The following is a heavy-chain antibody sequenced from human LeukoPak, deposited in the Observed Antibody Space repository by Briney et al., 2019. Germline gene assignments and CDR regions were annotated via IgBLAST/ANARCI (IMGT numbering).Heavy chain of an antibody. CDR2: INHSGST. Sequence: PSETLSLTCAVYGGSFSGYYWSWIRQPPGKGLEWIGEINHSGSTNYNPSLKSRVTISVDTSKNQCSLKLSSVTAADTAVYYCASNRKRAYCSSTSCYSRFDYWGQGTLVTVSS. D-gene: IGHD2-2*01. CDR1: GGSFSGYY. V-gene: IGHV4-34*01. J-gene: IGHJ4*02. CDR3: ASNRKRAYCSSTSCYSRFDY.